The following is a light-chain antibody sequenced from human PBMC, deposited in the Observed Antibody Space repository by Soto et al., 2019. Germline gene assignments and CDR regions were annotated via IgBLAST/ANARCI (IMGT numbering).Light chain of an antibody. J-gene: IGKJ1*01. CDR3: QQYNNWPWT. CDR1: QSVSSY. Sequence: EIVLTQSPATLSLSPGERAPLSCRASQSVSSYLAWYQQRPGQAPRLLIYSASSRAPAFPARFSGSGSGTDLTLTISSLQSEDSEVYDCQQYNNWPWTFGQGTKVDIK. V-gene: IGKV3-15*01. CDR2: SAS.